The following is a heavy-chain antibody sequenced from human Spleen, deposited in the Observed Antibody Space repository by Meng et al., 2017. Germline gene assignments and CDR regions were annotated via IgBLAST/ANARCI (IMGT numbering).Heavy chain of an antibody. CDR3: AVKDYTFWSGYSSYY. Sequence: QVQLRESGPGLVKPSETLSLTCAVYGGSFSGYYWSWIRQPPGKGLEWIGDINHSGSTNYNPSLKSRVTISVGTSKNQFSLKLSSVTAADTAVYYCAVKDYTFWSGYSSYYWGQGTLVTVSS. J-gene: IGHJ4*02. CDR1: GGSFSGYY. V-gene: IGHV4-34*01. CDR2: INHSGST. D-gene: IGHD3-3*01.